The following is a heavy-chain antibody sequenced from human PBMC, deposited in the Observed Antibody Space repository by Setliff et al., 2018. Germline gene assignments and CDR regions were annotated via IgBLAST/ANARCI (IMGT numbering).Heavy chain of an antibody. V-gene: IGHV1-18*01. J-gene: IGHJ6*03. Sequence: GASVKVSCKASGYTFTSYDINWVRQATGQGLEWMGWISAYNGNTNYAQKLQGRVTMTTDTSTSTAYMELSSLRSEDTAVYYCARDRVPPLFGVGSYYYMDVWGKGTTVTVSS. CDR1: GYTFTSYD. D-gene: IGHD3-3*01. CDR2: ISAYNGNT. CDR3: ARDRVPPLFGVGSYYYMDV.